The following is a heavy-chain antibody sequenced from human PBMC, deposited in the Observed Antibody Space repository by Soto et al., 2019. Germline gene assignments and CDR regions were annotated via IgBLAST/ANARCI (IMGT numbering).Heavy chain of an antibody. V-gene: IGHV4-31*03. D-gene: IGHD2-15*01. CDR3: ASEFRGYLDY. Sequence: SETLSLTCTVSGGTISSGGYYWGWIRQHPGKGLEWIGYISYSGSTYYNPSLKSRVSISVDTSKKQFFLRLSSVTAADTAVYYCASEFRGYLDYWGQGTLVTVSS. J-gene: IGHJ4*02. CDR1: GGTISSGGYY. CDR2: ISYSGST.